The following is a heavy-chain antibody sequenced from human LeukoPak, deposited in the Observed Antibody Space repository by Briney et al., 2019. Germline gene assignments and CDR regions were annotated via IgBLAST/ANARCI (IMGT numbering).Heavy chain of an antibody. Sequence: PGGSLRLSCAASGFTFSTYWMHWVRQAPGKGLVWVSRINSDGSDTTYADSVKGRFTISRDNAKNTLYLQMNSLRAEDTAVYYCARLSPSVGIDYWGQGTLVTVSS. D-gene: IGHD2/OR15-2a*01. CDR2: INSDGSDT. CDR1: GFTFSTYW. V-gene: IGHV3-74*01. J-gene: IGHJ4*02. CDR3: ARLSPSVGIDY.